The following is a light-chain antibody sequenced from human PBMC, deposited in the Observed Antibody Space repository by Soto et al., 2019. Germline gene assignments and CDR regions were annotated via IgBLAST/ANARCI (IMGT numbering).Light chain of an antibody. J-gene: IGKJ1*01. Sequence: DIQMTQSPSTLSASVGDRVTITCRASQSIGRFLAWYQHQPGKAPKLLIYDASTLESGVPSRFSGTGLGTEFTFSITSLQPEDFGTYYCQQCYMGWTFGQGTKVDIK. CDR3: QQCYMGWT. CDR1: QSIGRF. CDR2: DAS. V-gene: IGKV1-5*01.